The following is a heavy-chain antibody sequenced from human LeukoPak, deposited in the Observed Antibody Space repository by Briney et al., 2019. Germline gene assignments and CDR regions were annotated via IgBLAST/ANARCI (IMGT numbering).Heavy chain of an antibody. CDR2: IIPIFGTA. Sequence: SVKVSCKASGYTFTSYGISWVRQAPGQGLEWMGGIIPIFGTANYAQKFQGRVTITADKSTSTAYMELSSLRSEDTAVYYCAGEYYDILTGYYNRYYYYYMDVWGKGTTVTVSS. CDR3: AGEYYDILTGYYNRYYYYYMDV. CDR1: GYTFTSYG. J-gene: IGHJ6*03. V-gene: IGHV1-69*06. D-gene: IGHD3-9*01.